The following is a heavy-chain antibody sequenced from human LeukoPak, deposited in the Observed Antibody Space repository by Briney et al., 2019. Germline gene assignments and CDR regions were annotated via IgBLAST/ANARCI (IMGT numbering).Heavy chain of an antibody. J-gene: IGHJ5*02. CDR2: IYYSGST. D-gene: IGHD3-3*01. CDR3: ARGPRITIFGVVYLYTP. CDR1: GGSISSSSYY. V-gene: IGHV4-39*07. Sequence: PSETLSLTCTVSGGSISSSSYYWGWIRQPPGKGLEWIGSIYYSGSTNYNPSLKSRVTISVDTSKNQFSLKLSSVTAADTAVYYCARGPRITIFGVVYLYTPWGQGTLVTVSS.